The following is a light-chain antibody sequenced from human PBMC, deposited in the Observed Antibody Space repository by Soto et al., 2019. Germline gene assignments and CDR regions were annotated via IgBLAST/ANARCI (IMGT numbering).Light chain of an antibody. J-gene: IGKJ5*01. CDR3: QQFNSYPLIT. CDR1: QGISSA. V-gene: IGKV1-13*02. Sequence: AIQLTQSPSSLSASVGDRVTITCRASQGISSALAWYQQKPGKAPKLLIYDASSLESGVPSRFSGSGSGTDFTLTISSLQPEAFATYYCQQFNSYPLITFGQGTRLEIK. CDR2: DAS.